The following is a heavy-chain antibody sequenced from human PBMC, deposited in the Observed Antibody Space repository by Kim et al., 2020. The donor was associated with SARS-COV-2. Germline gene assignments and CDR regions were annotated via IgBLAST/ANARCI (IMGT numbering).Heavy chain of an antibody. CDR1: GFTFDDYA. D-gene: IGHD2-15*01. V-gene: IGHV3-9*01. Sequence: GGSLRLSCAASGFTFDDYAMHWVRQAPGKGLEWVSGISWNSGSIGYADSVKGRFTISRDNAKNSLYLQMNSLRAEDTALYYCAKALYGGNTFVMDVWGQGTTVTVSS. CDR2: ISWNSGSI. J-gene: IGHJ6*02. CDR3: AKALYGGNTFVMDV.